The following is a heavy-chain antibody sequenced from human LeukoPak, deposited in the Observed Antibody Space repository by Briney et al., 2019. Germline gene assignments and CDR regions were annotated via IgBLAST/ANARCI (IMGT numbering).Heavy chain of an antibody. Sequence: GGSLRLSCAASGFTFSSYAMSWVRQAPGKWLEWVSAISGSGGSTYYADSVKGRFTISRDNSKNTLYLQMNSLRAEDTAVYYCAKDQYGMTTVITAFDYWGQGTLVTVSS. V-gene: IGHV3-23*01. J-gene: IGHJ4*02. CDR3: AKDQYGMTTVITAFDY. D-gene: IGHD4-17*01. CDR2: ISGSGGST. CDR1: GFTFSSYA.